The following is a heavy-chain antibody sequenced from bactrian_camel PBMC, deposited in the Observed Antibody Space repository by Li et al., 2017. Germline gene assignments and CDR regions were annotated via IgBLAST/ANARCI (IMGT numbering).Heavy chain of an antibody. CDR1: GYIYSTSC. CDR3: AAGYMVADKLRDIEYNQ. CDR2: LDSDGGT. Sequence: HVQLVESGGGSVQSGGSLRLSCVYSGYIYSTSCMGWYRQLPGVREGVAAREGVAALDSDGGTTYADSVKGRFTISRDAAKNTLYLQMNSLKPGDTAMYYCAAGYMVADKLRDIEYNQWGQGTQVTVS. V-gene: IGHV3S53*01. J-gene: IGHJ4*01. D-gene: IGHD7*01.